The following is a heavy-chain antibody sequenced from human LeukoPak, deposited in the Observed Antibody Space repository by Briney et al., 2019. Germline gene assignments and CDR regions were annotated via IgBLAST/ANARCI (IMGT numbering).Heavy chain of an antibody. J-gene: IGHJ4*02. Sequence: SETLSLTCTVSGGSISSGGYYWSWIRQPPGKGLEWIGYIYHSGSTNYNPSLKSRVAISVDTSKNQFSLKLSSVTAADTAVYYCAIPGNSWLDFDYWGQGTLVTVSS. CDR3: AIPGNSWLDFDY. CDR1: GGSISSGGYY. D-gene: IGHD4-23*01. CDR2: IYHSGST. V-gene: IGHV4-30-2*01.